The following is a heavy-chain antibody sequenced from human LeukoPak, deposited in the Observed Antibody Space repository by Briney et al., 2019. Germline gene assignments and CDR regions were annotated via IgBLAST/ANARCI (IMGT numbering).Heavy chain of an antibody. Sequence: PGGSLRLSCAASGFTFSSYSMNWVRQAPGKGLERVSSISSSSSYIYYADSVKGRFTISRDNAKNSLYLQMNSLRAEDTAVYYCARDSRNYDILTGPDYWGQGTLVTVSS. CDR2: ISSSSSYI. CDR3: ARDSRNYDILTGPDY. J-gene: IGHJ4*02. V-gene: IGHV3-21*01. CDR1: GFTFSSYS. D-gene: IGHD3-9*01.